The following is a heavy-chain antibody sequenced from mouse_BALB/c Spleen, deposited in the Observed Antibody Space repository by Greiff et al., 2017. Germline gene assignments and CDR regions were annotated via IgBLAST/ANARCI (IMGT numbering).Heavy chain of an antibody. CDR3: ARFITTADAMDY. Sequence: VKLMESGPGLVAPSQSLSITCTVSGFSLSRYSVHWVRQPPGKGLEWLGMIWGGGSTDYNSALKSRLSISKDNSKSQVFLKMNSLQTDDTAMYYCARFITTADAMDYWGQGTSVTVSS. CDR1: GFSLSRYS. J-gene: IGHJ4*01. V-gene: IGHV2-6-4*01. D-gene: IGHD1-2*01. CDR2: IWGGGST.